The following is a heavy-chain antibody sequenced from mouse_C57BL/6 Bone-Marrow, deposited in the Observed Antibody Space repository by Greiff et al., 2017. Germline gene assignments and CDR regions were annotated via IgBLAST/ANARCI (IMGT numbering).Heavy chain of an antibody. CDR1: GYTFTDYE. CDR2: IDPETGGT. V-gene: IGHV1-15*01. CDR3: TREPHYYGSSPYAMDY. Sequence: VQLQQSGAELVRPGASVTLSCKASGYTFTDYEMHWVKQTPVHGLEWIGAIDPETGGTAYNQKFKGKAILTADKSSSTAYMELRSLTSEDSAVYYGTREPHYYGSSPYAMDYWGQGTAVTVSS. J-gene: IGHJ4*01. D-gene: IGHD1-1*01.